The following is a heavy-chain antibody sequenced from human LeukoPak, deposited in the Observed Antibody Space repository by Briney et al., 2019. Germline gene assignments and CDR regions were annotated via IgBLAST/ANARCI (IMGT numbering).Heavy chain of an antibody. V-gene: IGHV5-10-1*01. D-gene: IGHD2-8*01. Sequence: PGESLKISCKGSGYSFTSYWISWVRQMPGKGLEWMGRIDPSDSYTNYSPSFQGHVTISADKSISTVYLQWSSLKASDAAMYYCASLVGYCTNGVCPPDAFDIWGQGTMVTVSS. CDR2: IDPSDSYT. CDR1: GYSFTSYW. J-gene: IGHJ3*02. CDR3: ASLVGYCTNGVCPPDAFDI.